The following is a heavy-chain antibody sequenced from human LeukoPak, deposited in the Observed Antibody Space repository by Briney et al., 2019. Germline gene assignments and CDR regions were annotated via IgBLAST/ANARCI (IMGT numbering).Heavy chain of an antibody. V-gene: IGHV4-34*01. CDR2: INHSGST. D-gene: IGHD3-3*01. CDR1: GGSFSGYY. CDR3: ARGRAWRAGFDP. J-gene: IGHJ5*02. Sequence: PSETLSLTCAVYGGSFSGYYWSWIRQPPGKGLEWIGEINHSGSTNYNPSLKSRVTISVDTSKNQFSLKLSSVTAAGTAVYYCARGRAWRAGFDPWGQGTLVTVSS.